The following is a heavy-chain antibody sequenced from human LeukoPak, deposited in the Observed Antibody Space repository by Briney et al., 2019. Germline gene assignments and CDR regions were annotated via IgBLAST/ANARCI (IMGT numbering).Heavy chain of an antibody. J-gene: IGHJ4*02. CDR2: ISWNSGSI. CDR3: AKGNHYFDY. V-gene: IGHV3-9*03. Sequence: GRSLRLSCAASGFTFDDYAMHWVRQAPGKGLEWVSGISWNSGSIGYADSVKGRFTISRDNAKNSLYLQMNSLRAEDMALYYCAKGNHYFDYWGQGTLVTVSS. D-gene: IGHD1-14*01. CDR1: GFTFDDYA.